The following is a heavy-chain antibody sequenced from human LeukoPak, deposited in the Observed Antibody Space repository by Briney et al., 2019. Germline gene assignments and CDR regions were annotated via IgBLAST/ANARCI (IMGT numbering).Heavy chain of an antibody. CDR2: IKHSGST. V-gene: IGHV4-34*01. Sequence: PSETLSLTCAVYGGSFSGYYWSWIRQPPGKGLEWIGEIKHSGSTNYNPSLKSRVTISVDTSKNQFSLKLSSVTAADTAVYYCARGFTSSSWYGDYWGQGTLVTVSS. J-gene: IGHJ4*02. D-gene: IGHD6-13*01. CDR3: ARGFTSSSWYGDY. CDR1: GGSFSGYY.